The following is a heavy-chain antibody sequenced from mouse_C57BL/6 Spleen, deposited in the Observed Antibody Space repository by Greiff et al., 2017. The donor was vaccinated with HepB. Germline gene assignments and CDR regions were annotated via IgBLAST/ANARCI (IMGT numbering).Heavy chain of an antibody. V-gene: IGHV3-6*01. D-gene: IGHD1-1*01. Sequence: DVQLQESGPGLVKPSQSLSLTCSVTGYSITSGYYWNWIRQFPGNKLEWMGYISYDGSNNYNPSLKNRISITRDTSKNQFFLKLNSVTTEDTATYYCARGGTTVVATGYWGQGTTLTVSS. J-gene: IGHJ2*01. CDR1: GYSITSGYY. CDR2: ISYDGSN. CDR3: ARGGTTVVATGY.